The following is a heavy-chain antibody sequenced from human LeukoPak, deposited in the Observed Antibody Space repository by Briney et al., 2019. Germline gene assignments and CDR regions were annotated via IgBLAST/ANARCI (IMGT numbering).Heavy chain of an antibody. V-gene: IGHV3-30-3*01. CDR2: ISHDGSNQ. D-gene: IGHD2-21*02. CDR3: ARQGDTGSWYFDY. CDR1: GFTFTYYA. Sequence: GGSLRLSCAVSGFTFTYYAMHWVRQAPGKGLEWVAVISHDGSNQQYADSVKGQATISRDNSKSTLYLQMDSLRAGDTAVYYCARQGDTGSWYFDYWGQGTLVTVSS. J-gene: IGHJ4*02.